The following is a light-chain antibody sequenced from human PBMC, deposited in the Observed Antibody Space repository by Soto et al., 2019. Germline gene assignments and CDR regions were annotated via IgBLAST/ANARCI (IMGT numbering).Light chain of an antibody. CDR2: VVS. CDR1: SSDVGGYNY. CDR3: SSYTISSTLGV. V-gene: IGLV2-14*01. Sequence: QSALTQPASVSGSPGQSITISCTGTSSDVGGYNYVSWYQQHPGKAPKLMIYVVSNRPSGVSNRFSGSKSGNTASLTISGLQAEDEGDYYCSSYTISSTLGVFGGGTKLTVL. J-gene: IGLJ3*02.